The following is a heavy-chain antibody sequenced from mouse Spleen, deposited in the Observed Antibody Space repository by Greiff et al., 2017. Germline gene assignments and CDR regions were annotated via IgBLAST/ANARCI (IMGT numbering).Heavy chain of an antibody. D-gene: IGHD2-1*01. CDR1: GYSITSGYY. J-gene: IGHJ2*01. V-gene: IGHV3-6*01. CDR2: ISYDGSN. Sequence: EVQLQESGPGLVKPSQSLSLTCSVTGYSITSGYYWNWIRQFPGNKLEWMGYISYDGSNNYNPSLKNRISITRDTSKNQFFLKLNSVTTEDTATYYCARKDGNCFDYWGQGTTLTVSS. CDR3: ARKDGNCFDY.